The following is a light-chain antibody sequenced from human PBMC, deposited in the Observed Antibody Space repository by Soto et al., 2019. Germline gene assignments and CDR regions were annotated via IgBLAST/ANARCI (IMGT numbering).Light chain of an antibody. CDR2: GAS. J-gene: IGKJ1*01. V-gene: IGKV3-20*01. CDR3: QQYGSSRWT. CDR1: QTISSSS. Sequence: IVLTQSPGTLSLSPGERATLSCRASQTISSSSLAWYQQKGGQAPRLLIYGASSRATGIPDRFSGSGSGTDFTLTISRLEPDDFAVYYCQQYGSSRWTFGQGTKVDIK.